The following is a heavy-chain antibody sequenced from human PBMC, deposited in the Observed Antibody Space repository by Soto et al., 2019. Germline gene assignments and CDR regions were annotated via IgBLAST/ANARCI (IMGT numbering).Heavy chain of an antibody. CDR3: ATFQLLYWGFDY. D-gene: IGHD3-10*01. CDR1: GYAITVLS. J-gene: IGHJ4*02. CDR2: FDPEDGET. Sequence: ASVKVSWKVAGYAITVLSMHWVRQAPGKGLEWMGGFDPEDGETIYAQKFQGRVTMTEDTSTDTAYMELSSLRSEDTAVYYCATFQLLYWGFDYWGQGTLVTVSS. V-gene: IGHV1-24*01.